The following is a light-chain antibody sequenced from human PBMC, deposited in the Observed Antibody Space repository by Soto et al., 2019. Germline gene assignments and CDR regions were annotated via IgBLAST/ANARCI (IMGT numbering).Light chain of an antibody. CDR2: EVN. CDR1: GSDIGGYNF. V-gene: IGLV2-8*01. CDR3: SSYADSNNRYV. Sequence: QSALAQPPSASGSLGQSVTISCTGTGSDIGGYNFVSWYQQHPGKAPKLLLYEVNKRPSGVPDRFSASKSGNTGSLTVSGLQADDEADYYCSSYADSNNRYVVGTVTKLTVL. J-gene: IGLJ1*01.